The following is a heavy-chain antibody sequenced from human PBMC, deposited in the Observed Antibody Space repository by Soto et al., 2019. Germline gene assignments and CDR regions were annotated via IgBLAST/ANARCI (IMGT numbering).Heavy chain of an antibody. Sequence: QLQLQESGPGLVKPSETLSLTCTVSGGSISSSSYYWGWIRQPPGKGLEWIGSIYYSGSTYYNPYLKSRFTISVDTSKNQFSLKLSSVTAADTAVYYCARHATLVVPADNYGMDVWGQGTTVTVSS. V-gene: IGHV4-39*01. CDR1: GGSISSSSYY. CDR3: ARHATLVVPADNYGMDV. J-gene: IGHJ6*02. CDR2: IYYSGST. D-gene: IGHD2-2*01.